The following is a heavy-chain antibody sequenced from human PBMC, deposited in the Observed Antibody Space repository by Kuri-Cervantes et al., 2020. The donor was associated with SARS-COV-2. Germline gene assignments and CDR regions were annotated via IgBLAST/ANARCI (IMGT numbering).Heavy chain of an antibody. J-gene: IGHJ6*03. CDR1: GFTFSSYA. Sequence: GGSLRLSCAASGFTFSSYAMHWVRQAPGKGLEWVSSISSSSSYIYYADSVKGRFTISRDNAKNSLYLQMNSLRAEDTAVYYCARDLGYCSSTSCYEGHYMDVWGKGTTVTVSS. V-gene: IGHV3-21*01. CDR2: ISSSSSYI. CDR3: ARDLGYCSSTSCYEGHYMDV. D-gene: IGHD2-2*01.